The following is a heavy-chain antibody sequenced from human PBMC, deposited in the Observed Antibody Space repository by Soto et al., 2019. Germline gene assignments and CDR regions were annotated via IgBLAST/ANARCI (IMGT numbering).Heavy chain of an antibody. J-gene: IGHJ4*02. CDR1: GGSISSGGYY. V-gene: IGHV4-31*03. D-gene: IGHD3-22*01. CDR3: ARNRRVTMIFGGHTERFDY. Sequence: QVQLQESGPGLVKPSQTLSLTCTVSGGSISSGGYYWSWIRQHPGKGLEWIGYIYYSGSTYYNPSLKSRVTISVDTSKNQFSLKLSSVTAADTAVYYCARNRRVTMIFGGHTERFDYWGQGTLVTVSS. CDR2: IYYSGST.